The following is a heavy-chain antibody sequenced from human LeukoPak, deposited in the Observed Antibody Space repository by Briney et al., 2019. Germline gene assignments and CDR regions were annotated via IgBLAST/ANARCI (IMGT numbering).Heavy chain of an antibody. Sequence: PSETLSLTCTVSGGSISSYYWSWIRQPAGKGLEWIGRIYTSGSTNYNPSLKSRVTMSVDTSKNQFSLKLSSVTAADTAVYYCARLHENDFWSGYDYYYYYMDVWGKGTTVTVSS. CDR2: IYTSGST. J-gene: IGHJ6*03. V-gene: IGHV4-4*07. D-gene: IGHD3-3*01. CDR3: ARLHENDFWSGYDYYYYYMDV. CDR1: GGSISSYY.